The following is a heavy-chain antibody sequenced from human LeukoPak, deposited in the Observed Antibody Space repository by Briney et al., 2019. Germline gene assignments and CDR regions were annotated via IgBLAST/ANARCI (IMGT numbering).Heavy chain of an antibody. CDR3: ARDILPCYYGSGIPGKCYYYYGMDV. D-gene: IGHD3-10*01. J-gene: IGHJ6*02. V-gene: IGHV1-69*13. CDR2: IIPIFGTA. CDR1: GGTFSSYA. Sequence: GASVKVSCKASGGTFSSYAISWVRQAPGQGLEWMGGIIPIFGTANYAQKFQGRVTITADESMSTAYMELSSLRSEDTAVYYCARDILPCYYGSGIPGKCYYYYGMDVRGQGTTITVSS.